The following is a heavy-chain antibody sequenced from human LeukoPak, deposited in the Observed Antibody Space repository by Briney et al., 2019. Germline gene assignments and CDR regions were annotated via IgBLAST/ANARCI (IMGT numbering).Heavy chain of an antibody. D-gene: IGHD4-23*01. CDR1: GYTFSDYY. Sequence: ASVKVSCKSSGYTFSDYYIHWVRQAPGQGLEWMGWINPSGGDTNYAQKFQGRVTMTRDTSISTAYMELRWLRSDDTAVYYCARDFHDYGGNSGFDYWGQGTLVTVSS. CDR3: ARDFHDYGGNSGFDY. CDR2: INPSGGDT. J-gene: IGHJ4*02. V-gene: IGHV1-2*02.